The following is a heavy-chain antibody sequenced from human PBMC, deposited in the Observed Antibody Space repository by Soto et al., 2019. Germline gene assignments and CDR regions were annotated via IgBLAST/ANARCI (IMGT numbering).Heavy chain of an antibody. D-gene: IGHD3-9*01. Sequence: ASVKVSCKASGYTFTSYDINWVRQATGQGLEWMGWMNPNSGNTGYAQKFQGRVTMTRNTSISTAYMELSSLRSEDTAVYYCAIRPYYDILTGYHYYYYYMDVWGKGTTVTVYS. J-gene: IGHJ6*03. CDR1: GYTFTSYD. V-gene: IGHV1-8*01. CDR2: MNPNSGNT. CDR3: AIRPYYDILTGYHYYYYYMDV.